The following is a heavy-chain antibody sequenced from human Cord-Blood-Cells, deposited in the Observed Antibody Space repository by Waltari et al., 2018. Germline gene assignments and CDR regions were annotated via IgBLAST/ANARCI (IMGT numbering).Heavy chain of an antibody. V-gene: IGHV4-34*01. CDR3: ARHNPDIDAFDI. CDR2: INHRGST. Sequence: QVQLQQWGAGLLKPSETLSLTCAVYGGSFSGYYWSWIRQPPGKGLEWIGEINHRGSTNYNPSLKSRVTISVDTSKNQFSLKLSSVTAADTAVYYCARHNPDIDAFDIWGQGTMVTVSS. CDR1: GGSFSGYY. J-gene: IGHJ3*02. D-gene: IGHD5-12*01.